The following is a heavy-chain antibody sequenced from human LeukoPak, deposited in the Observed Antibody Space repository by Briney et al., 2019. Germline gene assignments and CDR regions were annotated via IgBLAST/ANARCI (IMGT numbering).Heavy chain of an antibody. V-gene: IGHV3-30*04. CDR3: ARDRIAVAGMGDIQH. CDR2: ISDDGTNE. Sequence: GGSLRLSCAASRFTFSSYAMHWVRQAPGKGLEWVAGISDDGTNEYHAASVKGRFTISRDNSKNTLYLQMNTLRADDTATYYCARDRIAVAGMGDIQHWGKGTLVTVSS. D-gene: IGHD6-19*01. CDR1: RFTFSSYA. J-gene: IGHJ1*01.